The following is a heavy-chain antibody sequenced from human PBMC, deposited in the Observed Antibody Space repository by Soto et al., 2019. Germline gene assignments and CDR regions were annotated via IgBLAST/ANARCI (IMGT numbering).Heavy chain of an antibody. J-gene: IGHJ6*04. CDR3: ARQRRDILTGYYRSTFFLDV. Sequence: QVQLQESGPGLVKPSETLSLTCTVSGGSISSYYWSWIRQPPGKGLEWIGYIYYSGSTNYNPSLKSGVHISVDTSKNQFSLKLSSVTAADTAVYYCARQRRDILTGYYRSTFFLDVWGKGTTVTVSS. CDR2: IYYSGST. CDR1: GGSISSYY. V-gene: IGHV4-59*08. D-gene: IGHD3-9*01.